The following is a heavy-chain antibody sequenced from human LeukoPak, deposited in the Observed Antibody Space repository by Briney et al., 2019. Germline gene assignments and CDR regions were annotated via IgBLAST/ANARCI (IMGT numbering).Heavy chain of an antibody. V-gene: IGHV4-59*01. CDR2: IYYSGTT. CDR1: GGSISSYY. J-gene: IGHJ3*02. CDR3: ARGGWSAFDI. D-gene: IGHD3-10*01. Sequence: PSETLSLTCTVSGGSISSYYWSWIRQPPGKGLEWIGYIYYSGTTNYNPYLKSRVTISVDTPKNQFSMKLRSVTAADTAVYYCARGGWSAFDIWGQGTMVTVSS.